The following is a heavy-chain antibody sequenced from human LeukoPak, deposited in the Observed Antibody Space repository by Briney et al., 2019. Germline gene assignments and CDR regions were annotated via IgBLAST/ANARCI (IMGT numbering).Heavy chain of an antibody. Sequence: SETLSLTCTVSGGSISSYYWSWIRQPPGKGLEWIGSIYYSGSTYYNPSLKSRVTISVDTSKNQFSLKLSSVTAADTAVYYCACISSSSPNWGQGTLVTVSS. CDR2: IYYSGST. CDR3: ACISSSSPN. CDR1: GGSISSYY. J-gene: IGHJ4*02. D-gene: IGHD6-6*01. V-gene: IGHV4-59*05.